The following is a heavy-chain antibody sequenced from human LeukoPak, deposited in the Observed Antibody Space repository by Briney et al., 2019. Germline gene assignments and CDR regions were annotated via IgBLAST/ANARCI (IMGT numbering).Heavy chain of an antibody. Sequence: SETLSLTCTVSGGSINNYFRSWIRQPAGKGLEWIGRVYSTGDTNYNPSLRSRVTISVDASKNQFSLKLTSVTAADTALYYCAKTGAMYYWESHFDYWGRGTLVTVSS. CDR1: GGSINNYF. V-gene: IGHV4-4*07. D-gene: IGHD2-8*01. CDR3: AKTGAMYYWESHFDY. CDR2: VYSTGDT. J-gene: IGHJ4*02.